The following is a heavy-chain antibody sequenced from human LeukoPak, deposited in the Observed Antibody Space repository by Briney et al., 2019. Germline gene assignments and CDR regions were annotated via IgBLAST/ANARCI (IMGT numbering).Heavy chain of an antibody. V-gene: IGHV2-5*02. CDR3: ARRDSCSSTSCFHFDH. J-gene: IGHJ4*02. Sequence: SGPTLVKPTQTLTLTCTFSGFSLSTSGVGVGWIRQPPGKALEWLALIYWDDDKRYTPSLNSRLTITKDTSKNQVVLTMTNMDPVDTATYYCARRDSCSSTSCFHFDHWGQGALATVSS. CDR2: IYWDDDK. CDR1: GFSLSTSGVG. D-gene: IGHD2-2*01.